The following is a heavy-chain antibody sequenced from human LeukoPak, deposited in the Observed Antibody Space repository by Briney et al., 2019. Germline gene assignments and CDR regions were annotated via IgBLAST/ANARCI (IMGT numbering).Heavy chain of an antibody. CDR2: INHSGST. V-gene: IGHV4-34*01. D-gene: IGHD3-22*01. J-gene: IGHJ6*02. CDR3: ARGENYYDSSGYYYGMDV. Sequence: SETLSLTCGVYGGSFSGYYWSWIRQPPGKGLEWIGEINHSGSTNYNPSLKSRVTISVDTSKNQFSLKLSSVTAADTAVYYCARGENYYDSSGYYYGMDVWGQGTTVTVSS. CDR1: GGSFSGYY.